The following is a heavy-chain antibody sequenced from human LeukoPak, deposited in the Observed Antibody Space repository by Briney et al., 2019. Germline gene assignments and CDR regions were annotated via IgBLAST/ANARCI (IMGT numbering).Heavy chain of an antibody. CDR2: IKQDGSEK. CDR1: GFTFSRYW. V-gene: IGHV3-7*01. D-gene: IGHD6-6*01. J-gene: IGHJ4*02. CDR3: ASQPYSSSSVDY. Sequence: PGGSLRLSCASSGFTFSRYWMSWVHQAPGKGLEWVTNIKQDGSEKYYVDSVKGRFTISRDNAKNSLYLQMNSLRAEDTAVYYCASQPYSSSSVDYWGQGILVTVSS.